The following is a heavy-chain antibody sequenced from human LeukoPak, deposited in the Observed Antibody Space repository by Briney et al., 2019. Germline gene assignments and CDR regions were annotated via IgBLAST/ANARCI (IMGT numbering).Heavy chain of an antibody. CDR2: ISAYNGNT. V-gene: IGHV1-18*01. CDR1: GYTFTNYG. CDR3: ARDSLGSMEY. Sequence: ASVKVSCKASGYTFTNYGVSWVRQAPGQGLEWMGWISAYNGNTNYAQRLQGRVTMTTDTSTSTAYMELRSLRSDDTAVYYCARDSLGSMEYWGQGTLVTVSS. J-gene: IGHJ4*02. D-gene: IGHD3-16*01.